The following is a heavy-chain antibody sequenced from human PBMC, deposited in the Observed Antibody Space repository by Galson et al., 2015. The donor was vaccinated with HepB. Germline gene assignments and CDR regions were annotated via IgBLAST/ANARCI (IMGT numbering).Heavy chain of an antibody. Sequence: ETLSLTCAVYGGSFSGYYWSWIRQPPGKGLEWIGEINHSGSTNYNPSLKSRVTISVDTSKNQFSLKLSSVTAADTAVYYCARETPSSSLFDYWGQGTLVTVSS. CDR3: ARETPSSSLFDY. J-gene: IGHJ4*02. CDR2: INHSGST. V-gene: IGHV4-34*01. D-gene: IGHD6-13*01. CDR1: GGSFSGYY.